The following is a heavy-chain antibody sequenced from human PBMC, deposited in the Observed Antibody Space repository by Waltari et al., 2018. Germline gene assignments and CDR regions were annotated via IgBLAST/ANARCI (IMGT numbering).Heavy chain of an antibody. CDR1: GGSFSGYY. CDR2: INHSGST. D-gene: IGHD2-15*01. V-gene: IGHV4-34*01. J-gene: IGHJ4*02. Sequence: QVQLQQWGAGLLKPSETLSLTCAVYGGSFSGYYWSWIRQPPGKGLEWIGEINHSGSTNYNPSLKSRVTISVDTSKNQFSLKLSSVTATDTAVYYCAQERSAGGKGGNYFDYWGQGTLVIVSS. CDR3: AQERSAGGKGGNYFDY.